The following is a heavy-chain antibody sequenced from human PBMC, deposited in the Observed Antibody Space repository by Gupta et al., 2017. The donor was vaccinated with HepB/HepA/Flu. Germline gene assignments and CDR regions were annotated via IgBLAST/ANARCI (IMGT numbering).Heavy chain of an antibody. Sequence: QVQLQQWGAGLLKPSETLSLTCAVYGGSFSGYYWSWIRQPPGKGLEWIGEINHSGSTNYNPSLKSRVTISVDTSKNQFSLKLSSVTAADTAVYYCARGLLSDAGDIVVVPAAMINYYGMDVWGQGTTVTVSS. CDR1: GGSFSGYY. J-gene: IGHJ6*02. CDR3: ARGLLSDAGDIVVVPAAMINYYGMDV. V-gene: IGHV4-34*01. CDR2: INHSGST. D-gene: IGHD2-2*01.